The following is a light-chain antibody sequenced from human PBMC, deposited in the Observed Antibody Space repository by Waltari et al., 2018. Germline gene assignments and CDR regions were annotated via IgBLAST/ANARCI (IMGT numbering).Light chain of an antibody. Sequence: QTVLTQPPSASGTPGQRVTISCSGSSSNIGSNLVNWYQQLPGTAPKLLGYRNNQRPSGVPDRFSGSKSGTSASLAISGLQSEDEADYYCAAWDDSLSGKVFGGGTKLTVL. CDR3: AAWDDSLSGKV. CDR2: RNN. V-gene: IGLV1-44*01. J-gene: IGLJ3*02. CDR1: SSNIGSNL.